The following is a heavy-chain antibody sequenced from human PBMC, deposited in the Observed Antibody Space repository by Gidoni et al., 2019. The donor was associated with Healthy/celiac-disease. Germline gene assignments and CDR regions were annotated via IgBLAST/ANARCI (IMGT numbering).Heavy chain of an antibody. Sequence: EVQLVESGGGLVQPGGSLRRSCAASGFTFSSYAMSWVRQAPGKGLEWVAAISGSGGSTYYADAVKGRFTISRDNSKNTLYLQMNSLRAEDTAVYYCAHAGVRDEVLRYFDWLPYFQHWGQGTLVTVSS. CDR3: AHAGVRDEVLRYFDWLPYFQH. CDR2: ISGSGGST. J-gene: IGHJ1*01. CDR1: GFTFSSYA. D-gene: IGHD3-9*01. V-gene: IGHV3-23*04.